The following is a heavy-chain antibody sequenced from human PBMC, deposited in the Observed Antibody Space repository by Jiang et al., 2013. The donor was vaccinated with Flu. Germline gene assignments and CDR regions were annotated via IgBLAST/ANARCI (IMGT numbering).Heavy chain of an antibody. D-gene: IGHD1-1*01. CDR2: IYYSGST. V-gene: IGHV4-31*03. CDR3: ARTGTTFKYYYYYMDV. Sequence: VKPSQTLSLTCTVVWWLHQQWWLLLELDPPXPRKGLEWIGYIYYSGSTYYNPSLKSRVTISVDTSKNQFSLKLSSVTAADTAVYYCARTGTTFKYYYYYMDVWGKGTTVTVSS. CDR1: WLHQQWWLL. J-gene: IGHJ6*03.